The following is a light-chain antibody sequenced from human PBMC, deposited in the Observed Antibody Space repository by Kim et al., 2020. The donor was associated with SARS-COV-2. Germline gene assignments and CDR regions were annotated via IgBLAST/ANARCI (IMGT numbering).Light chain of an antibody. V-gene: IGKV1-5*03. CDR2: KAS. Sequence: ASVGDRVTITCRASQSISSWLAWYQQKPGKAPKLLIYKASSLESGVPSRFSGSGSGTEFTLTISSLQPDDFAAYYCQQYNSYSLTFGGGTKVDIK. CDR1: QSISSW. J-gene: IGKJ4*01. CDR3: QQYNSYSLT.